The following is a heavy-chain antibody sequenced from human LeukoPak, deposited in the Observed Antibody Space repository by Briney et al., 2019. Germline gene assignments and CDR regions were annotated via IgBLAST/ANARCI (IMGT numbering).Heavy chain of an antibody. CDR1: GLSFSTYD. V-gene: IGHV3-48*04. Sequence: GGSLRLSCAASGLSFSTYDMTWVRQAPGKGLEWVSYIGSSTRTMYYAESLKGRFIISRDNAKNSLYLQMNSLRAEDTAVYYCARGSTVVTQDYWGQGTLVTVSS. CDR2: IGSSTRTM. J-gene: IGHJ4*02. D-gene: IGHD4-23*01. CDR3: ARGSTVVTQDY.